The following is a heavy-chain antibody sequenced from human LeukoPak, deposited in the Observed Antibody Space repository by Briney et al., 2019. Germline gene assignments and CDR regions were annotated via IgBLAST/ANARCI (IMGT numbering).Heavy chain of an antibody. CDR3: ANTYALGNYYKGGFDP. V-gene: IGHV1-2*02. D-gene: IGHD3-10*01. J-gene: IGHJ5*02. CDR1: GYTFIDYY. Sequence: GASVKVSCKASGYTFIDYYMHWVRQAPGQGLGWMGWINPNSGGTNYAQNFQGRVTMTRDTSIRTVYMELSRLRSDDTAVYYCANTYALGNYYKGGFDPWGQGTLVTVSS. CDR2: INPNSGGT.